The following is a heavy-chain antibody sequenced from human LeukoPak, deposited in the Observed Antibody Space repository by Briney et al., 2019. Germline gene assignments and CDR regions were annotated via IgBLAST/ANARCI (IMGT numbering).Heavy chain of an antibody. CDR3: VRGPYCTGGGCHGHFDY. J-gene: IGHJ4*02. CDR1: GFTFSSYA. V-gene: IGHV3-30-3*01. D-gene: IGHD2-8*02. Sequence: GGSLRLSCAASGFTFSSYAMHWVRQAPGKGLEWVAVISYDGSNKYYADSVKGRFTISRDNSKNTLYLQMNSLRVGDTAAYYCVRGPYCTGGGCHGHFDYWGQGTLVTVSS. CDR2: ISYDGSNK.